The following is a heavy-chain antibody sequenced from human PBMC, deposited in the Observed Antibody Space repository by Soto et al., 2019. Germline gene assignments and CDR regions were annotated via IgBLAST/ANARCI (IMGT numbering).Heavy chain of an antibody. CDR1: GFTFSSYS. Sequence: GGSLRLSCAASGFTFSSYSMNWVRQAPGKGLEWVGRIKSKTDDGTTDYAAPVKGRFTISRDDSKNTLYLQMNSLQTEDTAVYYCTTDCCSSITCFDPWGQGTLVTVSS. CDR2: IKSKTDDGTT. CDR3: TTDCCSSITCFDP. D-gene: IGHD2-2*01. J-gene: IGHJ5*02. V-gene: IGHV3-15*01.